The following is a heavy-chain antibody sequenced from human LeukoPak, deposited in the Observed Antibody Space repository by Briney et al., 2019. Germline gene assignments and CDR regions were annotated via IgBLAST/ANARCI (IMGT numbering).Heavy chain of an antibody. J-gene: IGHJ6*02. CDR2: TYYRSKWYN. CDR1: GDSVSSNSAA. V-gene: IGHV6-1*01. CDR3: ARDREVAVAGDYYYYGMDV. Sequence: SQTLSLTCAISGDSVSSNSAAWNWIRQSPSRGLEWLGRTYYRSKWYNDYAVSVKSRITINPDTSKNQFSLQLNSVTPEDTAVYYYARDREVAVAGDYYYYGMDVWGQGTTVTVSS. D-gene: IGHD6-19*01.